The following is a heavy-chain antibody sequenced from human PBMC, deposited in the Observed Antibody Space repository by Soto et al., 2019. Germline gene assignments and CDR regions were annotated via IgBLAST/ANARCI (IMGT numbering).Heavy chain of an antibody. Sequence: SVKVSCKASGGTFSSYTISWVRQAPGQGLEWMGRIIPILGIANYAQMFQGRVTITADKSTSTAYMELSSLRDEDTAVYYCARSLRTRGLRTVAPFDYWGQGTLVTVSS. CDR2: IIPILGIA. J-gene: IGHJ4*02. CDR1: GGTFSSYT. D-gene: IGHD4-17*01. CDR3: ARSLRTRGLRTVAPFDY. V-gene: IGHV1-69*02.